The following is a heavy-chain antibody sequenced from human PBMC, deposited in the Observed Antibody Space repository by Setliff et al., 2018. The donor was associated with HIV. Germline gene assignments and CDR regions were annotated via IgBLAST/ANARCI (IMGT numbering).Heavy chain of an antibody. CDR1: GFTEFTFKDYG. CDR2: IIESGGT. CDR3: AKVTSFWFEDY. V-gene: IGHV3-23*01. J-gene: IGHJ4*02. D-gene: IGHD2-2*01. Sequence: GGSLRLSCAVSGFTEFTFKDYGMTWVRQAPGKGLEWVSAIIESGGTFYTDSVKGRFTISRDNSKNTLYLQMNSLRAEDTAVYYCAKVTSFWFEDYWGQGTLVTVSS.